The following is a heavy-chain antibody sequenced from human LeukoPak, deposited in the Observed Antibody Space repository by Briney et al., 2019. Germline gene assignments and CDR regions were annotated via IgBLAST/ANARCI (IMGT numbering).Heavy chain of an antibody. CDR2: VFYSGST. D-gene: IGHD6-6*01. CDR1: GGSVSSGSYY. CDR3: AREYSSSLIGY. V-gene: IGHV4-61*01. Sequence: SETLSLTCTVSGGSVSSGSYYWSWIRQPPGRGLEWIGYVFYSGSTTYNPSLESRVTISVDTSKNQFSLKLSSVTTADTAVYYCAREYSSSLIGYWGQGTLITVSS. J-gene: IGHJ4*02.